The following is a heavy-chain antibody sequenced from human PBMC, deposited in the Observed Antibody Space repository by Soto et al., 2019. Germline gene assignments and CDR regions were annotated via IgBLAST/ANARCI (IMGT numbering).Heavy chain of an antibody. CDR3: LGLITIYGPVFLY. V-gene: IGHV3-15*07. Sequence: EVQLVEAGGGLVEPGGSLGLSCTASGFSFTSAWMNWVRQAPGKGLEWVGRIKSETDGGTTAFTAPVKDRFTISRDDAENTASLHMNSLMTEDTAVYYCLGLITIYGPVFLYWGQGTPVTVSS. D-gene: IGHD3-3*01. CDR1: GFSFTSAW. J-gene: IGHJ4*02. CDR2: IKSETDGGTT.